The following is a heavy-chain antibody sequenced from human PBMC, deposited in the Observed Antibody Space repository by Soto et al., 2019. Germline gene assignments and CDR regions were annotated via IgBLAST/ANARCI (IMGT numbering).Heavy chain of an antibody. Sequence: QVQLVQSGAEVKKPGSSVKVSCKASGGTFSSYAISWVRQAPGQGLEWMGGVIPIFGTANYAQKFQGRVTITADKSTSTAYMELSSLRSEDTAGYYCASSHDYGGNVVAIDDWGQGTLVTVSS. V-gene: IGHV1-69*06. D-gene: IGHD4-17*01. CDR3: ASSHDYGGNVVAIDD. J-gene: IGHJ4*02. CDR1: GGTFSSYA. CDR2: VIPIFGTA.